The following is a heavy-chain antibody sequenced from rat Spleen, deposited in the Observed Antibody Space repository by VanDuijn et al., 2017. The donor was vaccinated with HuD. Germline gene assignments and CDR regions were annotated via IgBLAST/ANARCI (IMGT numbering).Heavy chain of an antibody. D-gene: IGHD4-3*01. CDR2: IHSSGST. CDR3: ARTYNSGYYWYFDF. Sequence: EVQLQESGPGLVKPSQSLSLTCSVTGFSIASAFGWNWIRKFPGNKLEWMGYIHSSGSTNYNPSLKSRISITRDPSKNQFFLQVNSVTTEDTATYYCARTYNSGYYWYFDFWGPGTMVTVSS. J-gene: IGHJ1*01. V-gene: IGHV3-3*01. CDR1: GFSIASAFG.